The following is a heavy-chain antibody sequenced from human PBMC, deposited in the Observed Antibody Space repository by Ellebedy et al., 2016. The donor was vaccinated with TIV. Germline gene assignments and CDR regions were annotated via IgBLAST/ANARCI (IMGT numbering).Heavy chain of an antibody. J-gene: IGHJ4*02. Sequence: MPSEILSLTCTVSGGSISSYYWSWLRQPPGKGLEWIGYIYYSGSTDYNPSLKSRISISVDTSKNQFSLKLSSVTAADTAVYYCAREGYRSSWYDWGQGTLVTVSS. V-gene: IGHV4-59*01. CDR3: AREGYRSSWYD. D-gene: IGHD6-13*01. CDR2: IYYSGST. CDR1: GGSISSYY.